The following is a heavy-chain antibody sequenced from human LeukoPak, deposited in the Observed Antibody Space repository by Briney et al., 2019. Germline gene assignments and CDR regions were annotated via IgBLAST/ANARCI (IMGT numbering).Heavy chain of an antibody. J-gene: IGHJ5*02. CDR3: ARTYYYGSGSQSKFDP. CDR1: GGSISSGGYS. CDR2: IYHSGST. Sequence: PSETLSLTCAVSGGSISSGGYSWSWIRQPPGKGLEWIVYIYHSGSTYYNPSLKSRVTISVDRSKNQFSLKLSSVTAADTAVYYCARTYYYGSGSQSKFDPWGQGTLVTVSS. V-gene: IGHV4-30-2*01. D-gene: IGHD3-10*01.